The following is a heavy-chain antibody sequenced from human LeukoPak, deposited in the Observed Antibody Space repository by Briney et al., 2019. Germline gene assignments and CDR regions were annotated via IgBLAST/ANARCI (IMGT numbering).Heavy chain of an antibody. CDR3: ARSASGSSLARFDP. J-gene: IGHJ5*02. CDR2: IYYSGST. D-gene: IGHD6-13*01. Sequence: PSETLSLTCTVSGGSISSYYWSWIRQPPGKGLEWIGYIYYSGSTNYNPSLKSRVTISVDTSKNQFSLKLSSVTAADTAVYYCARSASGSSLARFDPWGQGTLVTVSS. V-gene: IGHV4-59*01. CDR1: GGSISSYY.